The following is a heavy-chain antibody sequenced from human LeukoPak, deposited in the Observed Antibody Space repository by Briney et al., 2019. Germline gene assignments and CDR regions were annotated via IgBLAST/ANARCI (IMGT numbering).Heavy chain of an antibody. Sequence: PSQTLSLTCTVSGGSISSGDYYWSWIRQPPGKGLEWIGYIYYSGSTYYNPSLKSRVTISVDKSKNQFSLKLSSVTAADTAVYYCARVPDYYGSGLSWAFDIWGQGTMVTVSS. J-gene: IGHJ3*02. CDR2: IYYSGST. CDR3: ARVPDYYGSGLSWAFDI. V-gene: IGHV4-30-4*01. D-gene: IGHD3-10*01. CDR1: GGSISSGDYY.